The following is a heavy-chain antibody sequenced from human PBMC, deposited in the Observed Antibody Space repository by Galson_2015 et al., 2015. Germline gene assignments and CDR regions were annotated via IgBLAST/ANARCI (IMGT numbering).Heavy chain of an antibody. CDR1: GFTFSSYA. CDR3: AKVAAVAGKSPFDY. Sequence: SLRLSCAAPGFTFSSYAMSWVRQAPGKGLEWVSAISGSGTSTYYADSGKGRFTISRDSCKNTLYLQMNSLRAEDTALYYCAKVAAVAGKSPFDYWGQGALVTVSS. D-gene: IGHD6-19*01. CDR2: ISGSGTST. V-gene: IGHV3-23*01. J-gene: IGHJ4*02.